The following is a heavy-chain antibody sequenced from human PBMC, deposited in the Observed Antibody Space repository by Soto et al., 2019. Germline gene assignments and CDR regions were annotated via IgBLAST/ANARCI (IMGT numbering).Heavy chain of an antibody. D-gene: IGHD6-6*01. Sequence: GGSLRLSCAASGFTFSNAWMSWVRQAPGKGLEWVGRIKSKTDGGTTDYAAPVKGRFTISRDDSKNTLYLQMNSLKTEDTAVYYCTTDGDEIAARPGYFQHWGQGTLVTVSS. J-gene: IGHJ1*01. CDR1: GFTFSNAW. CDR2: IKSKTDGGTT. V-gene: IGHV3-15*01. CDR3: TTDGDEIAARPGYFQH.